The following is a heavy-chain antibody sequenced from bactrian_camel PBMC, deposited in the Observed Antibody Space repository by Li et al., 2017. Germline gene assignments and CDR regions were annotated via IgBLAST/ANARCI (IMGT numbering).Heavy chain of an antibody. CDR3: AADRLICLKTDPTDEWTY. D-gene: IGHD2*01. Sequence: VQLVESGGGLVQPGGSLRLSCAASGFTFDAYTMAWIRQAPGKEREGVAEIRSDGMITYADSVKGRFTIAADNAKTTLYLQVNSLKPEDTAMYYCAADRLICLKTDPTDEWTYWGQGTQVTVS. J-gene: IGHJ4*01. V-gene: IGHV3-1*01. CDR2: IRSDGMI. CDR1: GFTFDAYT.